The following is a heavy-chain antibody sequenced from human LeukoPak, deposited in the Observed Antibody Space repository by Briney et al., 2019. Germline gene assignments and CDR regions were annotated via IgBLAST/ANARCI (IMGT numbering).Heavy chain of an antibody. D-gene: IGHD3-10*01. CDR1: GYTFTGYY. CDR2: INPNSGGT. Sequence: EASVKVSCKASGYTFTGYYMHWVRQAPGQGLEWMGWINPNSGGTNYAQKFQGRVTMTTDTSTSTAYMELRSLRSDDTAVYYCARDAVLLWFGELTRFDPWGQGTLVTVSS. CDR3: ARDAVLLWFGELTRFDP. J-gene: IGHJ5*02. V-gene: IGHV1-2*02.